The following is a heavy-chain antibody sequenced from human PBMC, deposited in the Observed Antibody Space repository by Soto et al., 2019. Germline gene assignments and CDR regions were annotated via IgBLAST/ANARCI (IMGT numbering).Heavy chain of an antibody. CDR3: AKGDYADYVRFCDY. CDR2: IAWNSGSL. CDR1: GFTFDDYA. D-gene: IGHD4-17*01. J-gene: IGHJ4*02. Sequence: GGSLRLSCAASGFTFDDYAMHWVRQAPGKGLEWVSGIAWNSGSLRYADSVRGRFTISRDNAKNSLYLQMNSLRVEDTAFYYCAKGDYADYVRFCDYWGQGTLVTVSS. V-gene: IGHV3-9*01.